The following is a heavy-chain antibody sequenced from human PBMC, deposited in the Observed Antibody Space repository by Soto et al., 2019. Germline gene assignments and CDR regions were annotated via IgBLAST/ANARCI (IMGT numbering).Heavy chain of an antibody. J-gene: IGHJ4*02. V-gene: IGHV4-39*01. CDR2: IYYSGST. Sequence: SSETLSLTCTVSGGSICSSSYYWGWIRQPPGKGLEWIGSIYYSGSTYYNPSLKSRVTISVDTSKNQFSLKLSSVTAADTAVYYCASAQGFWSGYYTDYFDYWGQGTLLTVSS. CDR3: ASAQGFWSGYYTDYFDY. D-gene: IGHD3-3*01. CDR1: GGSICSSSYY.